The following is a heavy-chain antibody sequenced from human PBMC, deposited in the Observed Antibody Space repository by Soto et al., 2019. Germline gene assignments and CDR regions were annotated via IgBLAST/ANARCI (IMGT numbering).Heavy chain of an antibody. Sequence: LRLSCVASGFNFDDSAMNWVRQVPGKGLEWVSGITWNSGHILYADSVKGRFTISRDNAKKSLYLELNSLRPEDTALYYCAKGRSSMIVVVMDYWGQGTPVTVSS. CDR2: ITWNSGHI. CDR3: AKGRSSMIVVVMDY. CDR1: GFNFDDSA. D-gene: IGHD3-22*01. V-gene: IGHV3-9*01. J-gene: IGHJ4*02.